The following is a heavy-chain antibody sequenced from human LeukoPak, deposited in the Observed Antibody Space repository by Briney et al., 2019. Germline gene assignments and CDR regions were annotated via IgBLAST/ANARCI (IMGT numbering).Heavy chain of an antibody. Sequence: PGGSLRLSCAASGFTFSSYWMHWVRQAPGKGLVWVSRINSDGSTTNYADSVKGRFTISRDTAKNTLYLQINSLRVEDTAVYYCIVFGDSKHWGQGTLVPVSS. J-gene: IGHJ4*02. CDR2: INSDGSTT. V-gene: IGHV3-74*01. D-gene: IGHD4-17*01. CDR3: IVFGDSKH. CDR1: GFTFSSYW.